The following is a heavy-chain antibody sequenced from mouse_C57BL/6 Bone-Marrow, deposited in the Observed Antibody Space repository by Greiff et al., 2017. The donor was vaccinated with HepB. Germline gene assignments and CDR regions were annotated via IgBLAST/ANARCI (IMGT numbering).Heavy chain of an antibody. J-gene: IGHJ2*01. D-gene: IGHD2-5*01. V-gene: IGHV1-64*01. CDR1: GYTFTSYW. CDR3: ARASYYSNYGGY. CDR2: IHPNSGST. Sequence: QVQLKQPGAELVKPGASVKLSCKASGYTFTSYWMHWVKQRPGQGLEWIGMIHPNSGSTNYNEKFKSKATLTVDKSSSTAYMQLSSLTSEDSAVYYCARASYYSNYGGYWGQGTTLTVSS.